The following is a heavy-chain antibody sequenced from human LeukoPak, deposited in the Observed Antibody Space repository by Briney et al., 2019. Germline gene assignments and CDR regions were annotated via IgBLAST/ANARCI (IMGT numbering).Heavy chain of an antibody. CDR3: AKDGAVAGTNYFDY. Sequence: PGGSLRLSCAASGFTFSSYAMSWVRQAPGKGLEWVSAISGSGGSTYYADSVKGRFTISRDYSKNTLYLQMNSLRAEDTALYYCAKDGAVAGTNYFDYWGQGTLVTVSS. D-gene: IGHD6-19*01. CDR2: ISGSGGST. J-gene: IGHJ4*02. V-gene: IGHV3-23*01. CDR1: GFTFSSYA.